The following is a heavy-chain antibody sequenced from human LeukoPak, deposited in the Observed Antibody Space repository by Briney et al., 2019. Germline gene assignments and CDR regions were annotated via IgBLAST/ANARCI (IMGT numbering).Heavy chain of an antibody. CDR1: GFTVSSNY. CDR3: ARPGAPDAFDI. Sequence: GGSLRLSCAASGFTVSSNYMSWVRQAPGKGLEWVSSIYSAGSTNCADSVRGRFTISRGNSKNTLYLQMNSLRVEDTAVYYCARPGAPDAFDIWGRGTMVTVSS. J-gene: IGHJ3*02. CDR2: IYSAGST. V-gene: IGHV3-53*01. D-gene: IGHD1-26*01.